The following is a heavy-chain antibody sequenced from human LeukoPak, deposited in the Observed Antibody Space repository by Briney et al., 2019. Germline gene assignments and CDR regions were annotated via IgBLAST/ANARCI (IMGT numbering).Heavy chain of an antibody. CDR2: IYPGDSDT. D-gene: IGHD4-11*01. J-gene: IGHJ4*02. Sequence: GESLKISCKGSGYSFTNYWIGWVRQMPGKGLEWMGIIYPGDSDTRYSPSFQGQVTISADKSISTAYLQRSSLKASDTAMYYCARRGEYSNGLDYYFDYWGQGTLVTVSS. CDR1: GYSFTNYW. V-gene: IGHV5-51*01. CDR3: ARRGEYSNGLDYYFDY.